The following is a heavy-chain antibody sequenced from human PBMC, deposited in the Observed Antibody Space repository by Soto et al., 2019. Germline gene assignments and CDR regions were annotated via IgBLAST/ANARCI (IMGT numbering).Heavy chain of an antibody. Sequence: GGSLRLSCAASGFTFTNYWIHWVRQAPGQGLVWVSRINSDGSGIRYADSVKGRFTISRDNAKNTVDLQMNSLRAEDTAVFYCAIEGFTMLGGSGMDVWGQGTTVTVSS. D-gene: IGHD3-10*02. CDR3: AIEGFTMLGGSGMDV. V-gene: IGHV3-74*01. CDR1: GFTFTNYW. J-gene: IGHJ6*02. CDR2: INSDGSGI.